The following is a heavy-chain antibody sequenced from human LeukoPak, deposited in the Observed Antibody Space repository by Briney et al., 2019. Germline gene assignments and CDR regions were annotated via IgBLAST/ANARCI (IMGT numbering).Heavy chain of an antibody. V-gene: IGHV3-53*04. J-gene: IGHJ6*02. CDR3: ARDRRAAAGTERTKYYYYYYAMDV. Sequence: GGSLRLSCAASGFTVSTNYMSWVRQAPGKGLAWVSVIYSDGNTYYADSVKGRFTISRHSYKNTLYLQMNSLRAEDTAVYYCARDRRAAAGTERTKYYYYYYAMDVWGQGTTVTVSS. D-gene: IGHD6-13*01. CDR2: IYSDGNT. CDR1: GFTVSTNY.